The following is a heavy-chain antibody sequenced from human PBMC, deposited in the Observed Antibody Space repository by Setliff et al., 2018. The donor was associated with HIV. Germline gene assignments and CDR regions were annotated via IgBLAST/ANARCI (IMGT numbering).Heavy chain of an antibody. V-gene: IGHV4-34*01. CDR2: INHGGST. D-gene: IGHD3-3*01. CDR1: GGSFSGYY. J-gene: IGHJ6*03. Sequence: SETLSLTCAVYGGSFSGYYWSWIRQPPGKGLEWIGEINHGGSTNYNPSLKSRVTISVDTSKNQFSLDLTSVTAADTAVYYCARHERSIFGVTYSYYMDVWGKGTTVTVSS. CDR3: ARHERSIFGVTYSYYMDV.